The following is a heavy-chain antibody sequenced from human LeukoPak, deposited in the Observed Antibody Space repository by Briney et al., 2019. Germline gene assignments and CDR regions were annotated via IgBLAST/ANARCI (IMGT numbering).Heavy chain of an antibody. CDR2: IYYSGST. CDR3: ARDSGYSGYDHFDY. D-gene: IGHD5-12*01. V-gene: IGHV4-59*01. Sequence: PSETLSLTCTVSGGSLSSYYWSWIRQPPGKGLEWIGYIYYSGSTNYNPSLKSRVTISVDTSKNQFSLKLSSVTAADTAVYYCARDSGYSGYDHFDYWGQGTLVTVSS. J-gene: IGHJ4*02. CDR1: GGSLSSYY.